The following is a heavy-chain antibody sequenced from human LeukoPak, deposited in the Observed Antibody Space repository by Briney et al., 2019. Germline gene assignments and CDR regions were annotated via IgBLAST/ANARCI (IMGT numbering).Heavy chain of an antibody. Sequence: GGSLRLSCAASGFTFEDYAMHWVRQAPGKGLEWVSYISSSSYTNYADSVKGRFTISRDNAKNSLYLQMNSLRAEDTAVYYCARPYYYDSSPSGYWGQGTLVTVSS. J-gene: IGHJ4*02. CDR3: ARPYYYDSSPSGY. CDR1: GFTFEDYA. D-gene: IGHD3-22*01. V-gene: IGHV3-11*03. CDR2: ISSSSYT.